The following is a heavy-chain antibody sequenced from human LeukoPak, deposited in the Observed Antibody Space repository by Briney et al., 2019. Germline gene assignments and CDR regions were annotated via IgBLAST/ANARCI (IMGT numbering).Heavy chain of an antibody. CDR2: INPNSGVT. CDR3: ARGVSSGSQNGPTYYYYMDV. D-gene: IGHD3-10*01. J-gene: IGHJ6*03. V-gene: IGHV1-2*02. Sequence: GASVKVSCKASGYTFTDYYMYWVRQAPGQGLEWMGWINPNSGVTNYAQKFQGRVTMTRDTSISTAYMELSRLRSDDTAVYYCARGVSSGSQNGPTYYYYMDVWGKGTTVTVSS. CDR1: GYTFTDYY.